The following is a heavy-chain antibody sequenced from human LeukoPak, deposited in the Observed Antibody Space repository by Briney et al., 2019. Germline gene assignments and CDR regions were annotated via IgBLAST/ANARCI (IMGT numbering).Heavy chain of an antibody. CDR1: GGSISSSNW. CDR3: ASIGGSGSYYAGIDY. J-gene: IGHJ4*02. V-gene: IGHV4-4*02. CDR2: TYHSGST. Sequence: SGTLSLTCAVSGGSISSSNWWSWVRQPPGKGLEWIGETYHSGSTNYNPSLKSRVTISVDKSKNQFSLKLSSVTAADTAVYYCASIGGSGSYYAGIDYWGQGTLVTVSS. D-gene: IGHD3-10*01.